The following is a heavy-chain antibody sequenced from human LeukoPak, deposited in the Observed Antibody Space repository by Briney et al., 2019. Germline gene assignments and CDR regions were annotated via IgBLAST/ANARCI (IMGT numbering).Heavy chain of an antibody. CDR3: AKVAGFGELLGRHFDY. CDR2: ISGDGGST. V-gene: IGHV3-43*02. CDR1: GFIFTDYA. Sequence: GGSLRLSCAASGFIFTDYAMHWVRQAPGKGLEWVSLISGDGGSTYYADSVKGRFTISRDNSKNSLYLQMNSLRTEDTALYYCAKVAGFGELLGRHFDYWGQGTLVTVSS. D-gene: IGHD3-10*01. J-gene: IGHJ4*02.